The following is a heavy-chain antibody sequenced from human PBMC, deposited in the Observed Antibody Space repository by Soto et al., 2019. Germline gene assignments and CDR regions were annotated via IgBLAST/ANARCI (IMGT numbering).Heavy chain of an antibody. V-gene: IGHV3-48*02. D-gene: IGHD3-9*01. Sequence: GGSLRLSCAASGFTFSSYSMNWVRQAPGKGLEWVSYISSSSTIYYADSVKGRFTISRDNAKNSLYLQMNSLRDEDTAVYYCARGSYDILTGYLNFDYWGQGTLVTVSS. J-gene: IGHJ4*02. CDR2: ISSSSTI. CDR3: ARGSYDILTGYLNFDY. CDR1: GFTFSSYS.